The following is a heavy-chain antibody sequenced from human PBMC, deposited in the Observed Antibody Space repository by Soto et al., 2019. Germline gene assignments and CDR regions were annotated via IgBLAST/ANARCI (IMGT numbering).Heavy chain of an antibody. CDR3: ARAEY. J-gene: IGHJ4*02. CDR2: ISSSSTI. CDR1: GFTFSSYS. V-gene: IGHV3-48*01. Sequence: GGALRLSCAASGFTFSSYSMNWVRQAPGKGLEWVSYISSSSTIYYADSVKGRFTISRDNAKNSLYLQMNSLRAEDTAVYYCARAEYWGQGTLVTAPQ.